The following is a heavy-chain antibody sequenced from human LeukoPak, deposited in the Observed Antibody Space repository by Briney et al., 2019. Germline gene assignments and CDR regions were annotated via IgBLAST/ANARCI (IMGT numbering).Heavy chain of an antibody. V-gene: IGHV3-48*02. CDR3: ARDRGYYFDA. D-gene: IGHD3-22*01. J-gene: IGHJ4*02. CDR1: GFTFSNAW. CDR2: ISSSSTTI. Sequence: GGSLRLSCAASGFTFSNAWMNWVRQAPGKGLEWVSFISSSSTTIYYADSLKGRFTISRDNAKSSLYLQMNSLTDEDTAVYYCARDRGYYFDALGQGTLVTVSS.